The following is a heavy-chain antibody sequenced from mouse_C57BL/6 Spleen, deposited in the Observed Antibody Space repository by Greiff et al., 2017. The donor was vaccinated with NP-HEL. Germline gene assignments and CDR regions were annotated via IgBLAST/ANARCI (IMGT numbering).Heavy chain of an antibody. D-gene: IGHD4-1*01. V-gene: IGHV1-85*01. CDR1: GYTLTSYD. Sequence: KQTGPELVKPGASVKLSCKASGYTLTSYDINGVKQRPGQGLERIGWIYPRDGSTKYNEKFKGKATLTVDTSSSTAYMEPHSLTSENSAVYFCASSRDWDVGGQGTTLTVSS. CDR3: ASSRDWDV. J-gene: IGHJ2*01. CDR2: IYPRDGST.